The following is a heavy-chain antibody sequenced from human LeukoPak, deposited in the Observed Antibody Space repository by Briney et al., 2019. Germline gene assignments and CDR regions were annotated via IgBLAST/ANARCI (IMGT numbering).Heavy chain of an antibody. Sequence: GGSLRLSCTASGFTFGDYAMSWVRQAPGKGLEWVGFIRSKAYGGTTEYAASVKGRFTISRDDSKSIAYLQMNSLKAEDTAAYYCTRDSRSRARGYFDYWGQGTLVTVSS. J-gene: IGHJ4*02. D-gene: IGHD3-10*01. CDR3: TRDSRSRARGYFDY. CDR2: IRSKAYGGTT. CDR1: GFTFGDYA. V-gene: IGHV3-49*04.